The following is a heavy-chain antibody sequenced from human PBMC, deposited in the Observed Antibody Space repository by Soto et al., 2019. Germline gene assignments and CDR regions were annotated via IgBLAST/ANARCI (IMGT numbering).Heavy chain of an antibody. D-gene: IGHD4-4*01. J-gene: IGHJ4*02. CDR2: INPSGGST. V-gene: IGHV1-46*01. Sequence: QVQLVQSGAEVKKPGASVKVSCKASGYTFTTYYMHWVRQAPGQGLEWMGIINPSGGSTNYAQKFQGRVTMTRDTSTSTVYMEMSSLRCEETAVYYCARHYNFDYWGQETLVTVSS. CDR1: GYTFTTYY. CDR3: ARHYNFDY.